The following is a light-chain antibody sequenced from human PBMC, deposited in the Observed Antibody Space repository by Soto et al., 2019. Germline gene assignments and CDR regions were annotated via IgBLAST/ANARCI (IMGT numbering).Light chain of an antibody. V-gene: IGKV3-11*01. CDR2: DAS. J-gene: IGKJ5*01. CDR3: QQRSNWHPIT. CDR1: QSVSSY. Sequence: EIVLTQSPATLFLTPGERATLSRRASQSVSSYLAWHQQRPGQAPRLIIYDASNRANGIPARFSGSGAGTEFTLTISSLEPEDFTVYYCQQRSNWHPITFGQGTRLEIK.